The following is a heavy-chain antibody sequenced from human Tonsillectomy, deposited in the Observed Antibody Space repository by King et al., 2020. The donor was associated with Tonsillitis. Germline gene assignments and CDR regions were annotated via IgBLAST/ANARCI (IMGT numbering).Heavy chain of an antibody. CDR3: AKDHGYSYGFFDY. CDR2: ISKEGSNK. J-gene: IGHJ4*02. V-gene: IGHV3-30*18. Sequence: VQLVESGGGVVQPGRSLRLSCAASGFIFNNYGMHWVRQAPGKGLEWVAVISKEGSNKYYADSVKGRFTISRDNSKNTLYLKMNRLRAEDTAVYHCAKDHGYSYGFFDYWGQGTLVTVSS. D-gene: IGHD5-18*01. CDR1: GFIFNNYG.